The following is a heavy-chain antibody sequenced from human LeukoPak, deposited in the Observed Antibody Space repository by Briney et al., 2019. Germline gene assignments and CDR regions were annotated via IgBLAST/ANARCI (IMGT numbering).Heavy chain of an antibody. CDR3: AREYWPYYFDY. J-gene: IGHJ4*02. Sequence: GGSLRLSCAASGITFSDYYMSWIRQAPGKGLEWVSYISSSGSTIYYADSVKGRFTISRDNAKNSLYLQMNSLRAEDTAVYYCAREYWPYYFDYWGQGTLVTVSS. V-gene: IGHV3-11*04. CDR2: ISSSGSTI. CDR1: GITFSDYY. D-gene: IGHD2-8*02.